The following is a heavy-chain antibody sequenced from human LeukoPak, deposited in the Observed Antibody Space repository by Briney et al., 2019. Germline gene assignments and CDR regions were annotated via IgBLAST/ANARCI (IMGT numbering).Heavy chain of an antibody. CDR3: ARRRGYSGYCSGGSCYPSLYYFDY. V-gene: IGHV5-10-1*01. CDR1: GYSFTSYW. J-gene: IGHJ4*02. CDR2: IDPSDSYT. D-gene: IGHD2-15*01. Sequence: GESLKISCKGSGYSFTSYWISWVRQMPGKGLEWMGRIDPSDSYTNYSPSFQGHVTISADKSISTAYLQWSSLKASDTAMYYCARRRGYSGYCSGGSCYPSLYYFDYWGQGTLLTVSS.